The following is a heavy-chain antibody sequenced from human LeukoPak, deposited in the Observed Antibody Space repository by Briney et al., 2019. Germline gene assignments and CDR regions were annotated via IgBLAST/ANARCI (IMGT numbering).Heavy chain of an antibody. V-gene: IGHV1-46*01. CDR3: ARDGDDFGDYVEYNYYGLDV. D-gene: IGHD4-17*01. CDR2: INPSGGGT. J-gene: IGHJ6*02. Sequence: GASVKLSCKASGYMFTSYYMHWVRQAPGQGLQWMGMINPSGGGTNYAQKFQGRVTMTRDTSTSTVYMELSSLRSEDTAVYYCARDGDDFGDYVEYNYYGLDVWGPGTTVTVSS. CDR1: GYMFTSYY.